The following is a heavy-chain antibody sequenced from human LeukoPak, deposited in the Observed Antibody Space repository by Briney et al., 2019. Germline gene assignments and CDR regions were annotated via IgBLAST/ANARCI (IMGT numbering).Heavy chain of an antibody. J-gene: IGHJ4*02. CDR1: GFTFSGYA. CDR3: ARLANSIDY. D-gene: IGHD3-3*02. V-gene: IGHV3-23*01. CDR2: IIGSGDTT. Sequence: GGSLRLSCAASGFTFSGYAMSWVRQAPGKGLEWVSAIIGSGDTTYYAASVKGRLTISRDNSKNTLYLQMNSLRAEDTAVYYCARLANSIDYWGQGTLVTVSS.